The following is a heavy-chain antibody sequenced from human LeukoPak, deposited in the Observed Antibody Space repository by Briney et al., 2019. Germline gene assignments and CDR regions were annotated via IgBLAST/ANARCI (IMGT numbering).Heavy chain of an antibody. CDR3: AGGGGRTDAFDF. CDR1: GGSITSGRYY. Sequence: PSETLSLTCTVSGGSITSGRYYWSWVRQPAGKGLEWIGRVYPSGNTNSNPSLKGRLTISLDTSKNGFSLNLTSVTAADTAVYYCAGGGGRTDAFDFWGQGTTVTVSS. V-gene: IGHV4-61*02. D-gene: IGHD3-10*01. CDR2: VYPSGNT. J-gene: IGHJ3*01.